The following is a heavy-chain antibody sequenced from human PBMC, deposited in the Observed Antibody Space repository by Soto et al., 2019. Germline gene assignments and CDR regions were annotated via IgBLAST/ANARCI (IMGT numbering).Heavy chain of an antibody. D-gene: IGHD3-9*01. CDR1: GGSFSGYY. Sequence: SETLSLTCAVYGGSFSGYYWSWIRQPPGKGLEWIGEINHSGSTNYNPSLKSRVTISVDTSKNQFSLKLSSVTAADTAVYYCARARAYYDILTGYYRYYFDYWGQGTLVTVSS. CDR2: INHSGST. CDR3: ARARAYYDILTGYYRYYFDY. V-gene: IGHV4-34*01. J-gene: IGHJ4*02.